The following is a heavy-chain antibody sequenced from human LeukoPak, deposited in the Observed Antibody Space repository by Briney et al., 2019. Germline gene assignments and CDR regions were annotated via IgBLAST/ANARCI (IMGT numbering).Heavy chain of an antibody. J-gene: IGHJ4*02. CDR3: TSSLTGTTFGDY. CDR1: GFSFSVST. Sequence: PGGSLSLTCAASGFSFSVSTMHWVRQASGKGLEWVGRIRDKAESYATVYAASVKGRFTISRDDSQNTAYLQRNSLRSNDTAVYYCTSSLTGTTFGDYWGQGTLVTVSS. CDR2: IRDKAESYAT. V-gene: IGHV3-73*01. D-gene: IGHD1-7*01.